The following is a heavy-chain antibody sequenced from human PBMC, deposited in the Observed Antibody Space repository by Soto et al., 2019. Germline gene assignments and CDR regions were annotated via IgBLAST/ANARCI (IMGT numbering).Heavy chain of an antibody. J-gene: IGHJ4*02. CDR1: GYTFTSYD. V-gene: IGHV1-8*01. CDR2: MNPKSGNT. CDR3: ARESSSGWYVDY. D-gene: IGHD6-19*01. Sequence: QVQLVQSGAEVKKPGASVKVSCKASGYTFTSYDINWVRQATGQGLEWMGWMNPKSGNTGYAQKFQGSVTMTRNTSISTAYMELSSLRSEDTAVYYCARESSSGWYVDYWGQGTLVTVSS.